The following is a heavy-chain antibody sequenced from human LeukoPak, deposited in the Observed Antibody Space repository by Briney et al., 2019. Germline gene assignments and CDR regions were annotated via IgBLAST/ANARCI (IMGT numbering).Heavy chain of an antibody. J-gene: IGHJ4*02. Sequence: GGSLRLSCAASGFTFSSYWMSWVRQAPGKGLEWVDNIKQDGSDKYYVDSVKGRLTISRDNSKNSLYLQMSSLRAEDTAVYYCARTQCISTRCSHYFDYWGQGTLVTVSS. CDR3: ARTQCISTRCSHYFDY. CDR1: GFTFSSYW. CDR2: IKQDGSDK. D-gene: IGHD2-2*01. V-gene: IGHV3-7*05.